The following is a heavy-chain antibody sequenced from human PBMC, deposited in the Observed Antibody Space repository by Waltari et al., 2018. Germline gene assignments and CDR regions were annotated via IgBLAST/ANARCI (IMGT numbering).Heavy chain of an antibody. D-gene: IGHD5-18*01. V-gene: IGHV1-69*01. Sequence: QVQLVQSGAEVKKPGSSVQVSCKASGGTCSRSAIRWVQQAPGQGLEWMGGIIPIFGTANDAQKFQGRVTITADESTSTAYMELSSLRSEDTAVYYCARARGYSYGYYYYGMDVWGQGTTVTVSS. CDR3: ARARGYSYGYYYYGMDV. CDR2: IIPIFGTA. J-gene: IGHJ6*02. CDR1: GGTCSRSA.